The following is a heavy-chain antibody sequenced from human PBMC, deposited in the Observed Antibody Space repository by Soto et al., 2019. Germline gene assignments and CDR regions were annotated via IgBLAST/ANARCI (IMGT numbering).Heavy chain of an antibody. CDR2: IGTAGDT. D-gene: IGHD3-22*01. J-gene: IGHJ3*02. V-gene: IGHV3-13*01. CDR3: ARGGYYDSSGYYLRTYDAFDI. CDR1: GFTFSNYA. Sequence: EVQVLESGGGLVRPGGSLRLSCAASGFTFSNYAMNWVRQAPGKGLEWVSAIGTAGDTYYPGSVKGRFTISRENAKNSLYLQMNSLRAGDTAVYYCARGGYYDSSGYYLRTYDAFDIWGQGTMVTVSS.